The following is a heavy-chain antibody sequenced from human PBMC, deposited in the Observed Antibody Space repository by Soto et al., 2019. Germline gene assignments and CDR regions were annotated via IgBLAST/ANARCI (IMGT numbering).Heavy chain of an antibody. CDR3: TTSQWIRGIIKLPYYFDY. D-gene: IGHD3-10*01. J-gene: IGHJ4*02. CDR1: GFTFSNAW. V-gene: IGHV3-15*05. CDR2: IKSKTDGGTT. Sequence: EVHLVESGGGLVKPGGSLRLSCAASGFTFSNAWMSWVRQAPGKGLEWVGRIKSKTDGGTTDYAAPVKDRFTISSDDSKNSLYLQMNSLRTEDTAVYYCTTSQWIRGIIKLPYYFDYWGQGALVTVSS.